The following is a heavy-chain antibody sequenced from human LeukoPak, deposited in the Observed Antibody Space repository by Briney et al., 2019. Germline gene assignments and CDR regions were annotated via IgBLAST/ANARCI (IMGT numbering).Heavy chain of an antibody. V-gene: IGHV1-18*01. J-gene: IGHJ6*03. CDR2: VSVFNDDT. CDR1: GYRFTRYG. Sequence: AASVKVSCTAFGYRFTRYGISWVRQAPGQGPEWVGWVSVFNDDTKYAQKFQGRVTVTTDTSTDTAYMELSSLKSEDTAVYYCARGHGYYYYMDVWGGGTPVTVSS. CDR3: ARGHGYYYYMDV.